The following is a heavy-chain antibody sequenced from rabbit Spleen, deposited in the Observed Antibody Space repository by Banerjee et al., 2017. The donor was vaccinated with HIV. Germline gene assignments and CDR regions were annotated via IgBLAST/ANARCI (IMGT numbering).Heavy chain of an antibody. D-gene: IGHD6-1*01. CDR1: GVSFSGDSY. CDR2: IDTGSSGFT. Sequence: QSLEESGGDLVKPGTSLTLTCIASGVSFSGDSYMCWVRQAPGKGLEWIACIDTGSSGFTYFASWAKGRFTISKTSSTTVTLQMTSLTVADTATYFCARDAGRGDFGYAAMWGPGTLVTVS. V-gene: IGHV1S40*01. CDR3: ARDAGRGDFGYAAM. J-gene: IGHJ4*01.